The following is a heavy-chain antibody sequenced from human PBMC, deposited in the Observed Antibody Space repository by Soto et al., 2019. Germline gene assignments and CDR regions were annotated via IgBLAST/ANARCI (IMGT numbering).Heavy chain of an antibody. CDR3: ARDCSSTSCYAYP. CDR2: IIPTLGIA. CDR1: GGTFSSYT. V-gene: IGHV1-69*08. D-gene: IGHD2-2*01. Sequence: QVQLVQSGAEVKKPGSSVKVSCKASGGTFSSYTISWVRPAPGQGLEWMGRIIPTLGIANYAQKFQGRVTITEDKSTSTAYMELSSLTSEDTAVYYCARDCSSTSCYAYPWGQGTLVTVSS. J-gene: IGHJ5*02.